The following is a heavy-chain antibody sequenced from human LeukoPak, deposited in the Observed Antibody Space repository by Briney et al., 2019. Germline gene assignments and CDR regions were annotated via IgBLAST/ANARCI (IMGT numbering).Heavy chain of an antibody. CDR1: GFSFSGHW. V-gene: IGHV3-30*18. Sequence: GGSLRLSCEGSGFSFSGHWMHWVRQAPGKGLEWVTAISYDGSYKYYVDSVKGRFTISRDNSKNMLYLQMNSLRTEDTAVYYCAKTYSSGWWDLDYWGQGSLVIVSS. CDR2: ISYDGSYK. J-gene: IGHJ4*02. CDR3: AKTYSSGWWDLDY. D-gene: IGHD6-19*01.